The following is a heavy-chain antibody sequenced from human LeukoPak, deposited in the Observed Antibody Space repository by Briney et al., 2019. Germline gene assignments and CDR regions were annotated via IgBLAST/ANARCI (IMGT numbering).Heavy chain of an antibody. V-gene: IGHV3-20*04. D-gene: IGHD3-16*01. CDR3: ARVFLSSDDYVWGSFLGFDY. CDR1: GFTFDDYG. J-gene: IGHJ4*02. CDR2: INWNGGST. Sequence: RPGGPLRLSCAASGFTFDDYGMSWVRQAPGKGLEWVSGINWNGGSTGYADSVKGRFTISRDNAKNSLYLQMNSLRAEDTALYYCARVFLSSDDYVWGSFLGFDYWGQGTLVTVSS.